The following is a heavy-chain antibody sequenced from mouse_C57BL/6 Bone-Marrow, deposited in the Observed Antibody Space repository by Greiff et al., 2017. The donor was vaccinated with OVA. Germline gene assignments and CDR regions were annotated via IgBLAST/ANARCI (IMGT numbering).Heavy chain of an antibody. CDR1: GYSFTSYY. Sequence: VQLQQSGPELVKPGASVKISCKASGYSFTSYYIHWVKQRPGQGLEWIGWIYPGRGNSKYNEKFKGKATLTADTSSRTAYMQLSSLTSEDSAVYYCARGTAQASYAMDYWGQGTSVTVSS. D-gene: IGHD3-2*02. CDR2: IYPGRGNS. V-gene: IGHV1-66*01. J-gene: IGHJ4*01. CDR3: ARGTAQASYAMDY.